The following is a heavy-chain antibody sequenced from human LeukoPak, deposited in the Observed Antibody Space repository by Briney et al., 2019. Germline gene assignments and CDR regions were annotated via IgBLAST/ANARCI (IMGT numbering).Heavy chain of an antibody. CDR1: GYTFTSYG. CDR3: AGHSRDYDYVWGSYWAFDI. D-gene: IGHD3-16*01. J-gene: IGHJ3*02. CDR2: ISAYNGNT. Sequence: GASVKVPCKASGYTFTSYGISWVLQAPGQGLEWMGWISAYNGNTNYAQKLQGRVTMTTDTSTSTAYMELRSLRSDDTAVYYCAGHSRDYDYVWGSYWAFDIWGQGTMVTVSS. V-gene: IGHV1-18*01.